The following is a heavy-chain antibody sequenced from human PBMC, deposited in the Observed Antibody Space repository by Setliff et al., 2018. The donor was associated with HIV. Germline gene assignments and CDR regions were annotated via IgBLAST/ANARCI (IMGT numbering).Heavy chain of an antibody. D-gene: IGHD3-22*01. CDR2: IYTSGST. V-gene: IGHV4-61*02. Sequence: SETLSLTCTVSGGSISSGSYYWSWIRQPAGKGLEWIGRIYTSGSTNYNPSLKSRVTISVDTSKNQFSLKLSSVTAADTAVYYCARLRGYDYDYEGHYFDYWGQGSLVTVSS. CDR1: GGSISSGSYY. J-gene: IGHJ4*02. CDR3: ARLRGYDYDYEGHYFDY.